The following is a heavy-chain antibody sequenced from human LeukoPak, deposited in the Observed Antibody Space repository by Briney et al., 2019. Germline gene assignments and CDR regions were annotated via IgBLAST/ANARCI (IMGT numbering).Heavy chain of an antibody. Sequence: DPSETLSLTCTVSGGSISSYYWSWIRRPPGKGLEWIGYIYYSGSTYYNPSLKSRVTISVGTSKNQFSLKLSSVTAADTAVYYCAREEITMVRGGGDYWGQGTLVTVSS. CDR3: AREEITMVRGGGDY. CDR2: IYYSGST. J-gene: IGHJ4*02. D-gene: IGHD3-10*01. V-gene: IGHV4-59*12. CDR1: GGSISSYY.